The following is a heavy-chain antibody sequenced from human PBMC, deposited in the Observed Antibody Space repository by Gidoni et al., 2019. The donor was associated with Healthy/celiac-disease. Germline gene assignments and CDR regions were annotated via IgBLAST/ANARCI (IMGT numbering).Heavy chain of an antibody. CDR3: ARASSTSADAFDI. J-gene: IGHJ3*02. Sequence: QVQLQESGPGLVKPSQTLSLTCAVSGGSISSGGYSWSWIRQPPGKGLEWIGYIYYSGSTYYNPSLKSRVTISVDTSKNQFSLKLSSVTAADTAVYYCARASSTSADAFDIWGQGTMVTVSS. CDR1: GGSISSGGYS. V-gene: IGHV4-30-4*07. CDR2: IYYSGST. D-gene: IGHD2-2*01.